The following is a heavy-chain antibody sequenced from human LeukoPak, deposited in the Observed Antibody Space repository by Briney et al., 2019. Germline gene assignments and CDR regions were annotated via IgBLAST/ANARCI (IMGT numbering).Heavy chain of an antibody. V-gene: IGHV1-18*01. Sequence: ASVKVSCKASGYTFTSYGISWVRQAPGQGLEWMGWISAYNGNTNYAQKLQGRVTMTRDTSTSTVYMELSSLRSEDTAVYYCARDRRSSSGWYYFDYWGQGTLVTVS. J-gene: IGHJ4*02. CDR1: GYTFTSYG. D-gene: IGHD6-19*01. CDR2: ISAYNGNT. CDR3: ARDRRSSSGWYYFDY.